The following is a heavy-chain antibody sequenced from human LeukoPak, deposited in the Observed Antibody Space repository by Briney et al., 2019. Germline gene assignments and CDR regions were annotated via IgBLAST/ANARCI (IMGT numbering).Heavy chain of an antibody. CDR2: ISAYNGNT. D-gene: IGHD3-22*01. Sequence: ASVKASCKASGSTFTSYGTSWVRQAPGHVLEWMGWISAYNGNTNYAQKLQGRVTMTTDTSTSTAYMELRSLRSDDTAVYYCARDYYDKAFDIWGQGTMVTVSS. J-gene: IGHJ3*02. CDR3: ARDYYDKAFDI. CDR1: GSTFTSYG. V-gene: IGHV1-18*01.